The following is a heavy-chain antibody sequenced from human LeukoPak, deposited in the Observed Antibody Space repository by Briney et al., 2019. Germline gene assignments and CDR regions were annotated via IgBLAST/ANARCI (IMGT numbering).Heavy chain of an antibody. CDR1: GGTFSSYA. Sequence: SVKVSCKASGGTFSSYAISWVRQAPGQGLEWMGGIIPIFGTANYAQKFQGRVTITADESTSTAYMELSSLRSEDTAVYYCARDRNRGGPPTHIVVVTAFHYWGQGTLVTVSS. V-gene: IGHV1-69*13. CDR2: IIPIFGTA. CDR3: ARDRNRGGPPTHIVVVTAFHY. J-gene: IGHJ4*02. D-gene: IGHD2-21*02.